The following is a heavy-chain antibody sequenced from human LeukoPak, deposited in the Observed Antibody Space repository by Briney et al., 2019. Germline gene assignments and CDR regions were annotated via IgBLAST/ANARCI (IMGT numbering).Heavy chain of an antibody. CDR3: AKDSVAGKKNFDY. D-gene: IGHD6-19*01. Sequence: PGRSLRLSCAASGFTFSIYGMHWLRQAPGKGLEWVAAISFDGSNEYYADSVKGRFTISRDNAKNTLYLQMNSLRAEDTAVFYCAKDSVAGKKNFDYWGQGTLVTVSS. CDR1: GFTFSIYG. CDR2: ISFDGSNE. J-gene: IGHJ4*02. V-gene: IGHV3-30*18.